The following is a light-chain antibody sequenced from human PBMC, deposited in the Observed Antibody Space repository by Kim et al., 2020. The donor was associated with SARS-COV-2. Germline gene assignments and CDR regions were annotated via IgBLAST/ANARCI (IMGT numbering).Light chain of an antibody. Sequence: PGEKPALACSASLGVSRKLVWFHQKPGPAPSRLFYAASTSATGIPARFSGSGFGTEFTLTISSVQSEDFALYYCQQSNNWPLTFGGGTKVDIK. CDR1: LGVSRK. CDR3: QQSNNWPLT. J-gene: IGKJ4*01. V-gene: IGKV3-15*01. CDR2: AAS.